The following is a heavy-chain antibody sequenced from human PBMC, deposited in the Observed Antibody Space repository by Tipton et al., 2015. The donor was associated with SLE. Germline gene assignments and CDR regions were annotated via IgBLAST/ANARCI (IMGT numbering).Heavy chain of an antibody. CDR1: GYSISSGYY. V-gene: IGHV4-38-2*01. CDR3: ARPMDYAGYFQH. J-gene: IGHJ1*01. D-gene: IGHD4-17*01. CDR2: IYHSRGT. Sequence: TLSLTCAVSGYSISSGYYWGWIRQPPGKGLEWMGSIYHSRGTYDHPSLKSPVTIPVDTSKNQFSLKLSSVTAADTAVYYCARPMDYAGYFQHWGQGTLVTVSS.